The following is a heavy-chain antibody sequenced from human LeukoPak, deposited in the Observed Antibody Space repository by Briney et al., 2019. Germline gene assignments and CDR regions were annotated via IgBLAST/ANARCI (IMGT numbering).Heavy chain of an antibody. CDR2: VNHSGST. D-gene: IGHD3-10*01. CDR1: GGSFSDSY. Sequence: SETLSLTCAVYGGSFSDSYWGWIRQPPGKGLEWIGEVNHSGSTTYNPSLKSRVTILVDASKNHFSLKLSSVTAADTAVYYCARGIRGVLPRDVWGKGTTVTVSS. J-gene: IGHJ6*04. CDR3: ARGIRGVLPRDV. V-gene: IGHV4-34*01.